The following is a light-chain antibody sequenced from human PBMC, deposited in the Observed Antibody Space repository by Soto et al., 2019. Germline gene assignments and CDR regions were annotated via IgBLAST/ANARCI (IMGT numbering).Light chain of an antibody. J-gene: IGKJ1*01. Sequence: EIVMTQSPATLSVSPGEGVTLSCRANQGIGDTLAWYQHKPGQTPRLLIYDTSTRATGVPARFSGSRSGPDFTLTISSLQPEDFAVYFCHQDFNLPWTFGQGTKVDIK. V-gene: IGKV3-15*01. CDR2: DTS. CDR3: HQDFNLPWT. CDR1: QGIGDT.